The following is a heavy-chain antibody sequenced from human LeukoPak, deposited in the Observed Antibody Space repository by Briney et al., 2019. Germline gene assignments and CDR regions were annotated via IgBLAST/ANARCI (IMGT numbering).Heavy chain of an antibody. V-gene: IGHV3-30*02. Sequence: GGSLRLSCSPSAFTFSSYGTHWVPQAPGKRLEWVAFIRYDGTNKYYADSVKGRFTISRDNSKNTLYLQMNSLRAEDTAVYYCAKDSYGDYSHFDYWGQGTLVTVSS. CDR2: IRYDGTNK. CDR3: AKDSYGDYSHFDY. CDR1: AFTFSSYG. J-gene: IGHJ4*02. D-gene: IGHD4-17*01.